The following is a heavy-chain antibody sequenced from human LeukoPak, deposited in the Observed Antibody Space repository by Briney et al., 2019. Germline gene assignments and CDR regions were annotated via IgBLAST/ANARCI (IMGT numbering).Heavy chain of an antibody. Sequence: PGGSLRLSCVASGFTFSNYGMSWVRQAPGKGLEWVSAISGSVSTIYYADSVKGRFTISRDNSKNTLYLQMNSLRAEDTAVYYCANGMGYHYYYYMDVWGKGTTVTVSS. V-gene: IGHV3-23*01. CDR3: ANGMGYHYYYYMDV. D-gene: IGHD1-14*01. J-gene: IGHJ6*03. CDR1: GFTFSNYG. CDR2: ISGSVSTI.